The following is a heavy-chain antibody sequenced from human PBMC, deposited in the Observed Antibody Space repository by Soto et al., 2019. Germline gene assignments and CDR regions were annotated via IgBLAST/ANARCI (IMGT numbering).Heavy chain of an antibody. CDR3: ARDRAYGDRFDY. V-gene: IGHV3-30-3*01. Sequence: QVQLVESGGGVVQPGRSLRLSCAASGFTFSSYAMHWVRQAPGKGLEWVAVISYDGSNKYYADSVKGRFTISRDNSKNRLYLQMNSLRAEDTAVYYCARDRAYGDRFDYWGQGTLVTVSS. D-gene: IGHD4-17*01. CDR2: ISYDGSNK. J-gene: IGHJ4*02. CDR1: GFTFSSYA.